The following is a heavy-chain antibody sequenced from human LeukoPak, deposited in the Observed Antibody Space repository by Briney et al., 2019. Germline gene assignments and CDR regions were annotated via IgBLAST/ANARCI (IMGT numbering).Heavy chain of an antibody. D-gene: IGHD4-17*01. CDR3: ARDRVLGDYVFDY. V-gene: IGHV3-21*01. Sequence: GGSLRLSCAASGFTFSSYSMNWVRQAPAKGLEWVSSISSSSSYIYYADSVKGRFTISRDNAKNSLYLQMNSLRAEDTAVYYCARDRVLGDYVFDYWGQGTLVTVSS. J-gene: IGHJ4*02. CDR1: GFTFSSYS. CDR2: ISSSSSYI.